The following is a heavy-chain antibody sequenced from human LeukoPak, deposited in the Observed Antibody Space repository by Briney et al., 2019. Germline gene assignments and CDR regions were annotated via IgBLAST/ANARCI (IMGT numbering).Heavy chain of an antibody. CDR1: GFTVSSNF. Sequence: PGGSLRLSCAASGFTVSSNFMSWVRQAPGKGLEWVSVIYSSGTIYYAESVKGRFTITRDNSKNTLYLQMNSLRAEDTAVYYCAKARSDHDFWSGYGYWGQGTLVTVSS. J-gene: IGHJ4*02. D-gene: IGHD3-3*01. V-gene: IGHV3-66*01. CDR2: IYSSGTI. CDR3: AKARSDHDFWSGYGY.